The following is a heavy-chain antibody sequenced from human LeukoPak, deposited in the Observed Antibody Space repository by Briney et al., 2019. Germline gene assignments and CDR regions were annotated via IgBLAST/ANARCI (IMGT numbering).Heavy chain of an antibody. D-gene: IGHD1-26*01. V-gene: IGHV4-39*01. CDR3: ARYGVVGATHFDY. CDR1: GGSISSSSYY. Sequence: SETLSLTCTVSGGSISSSSYYWGWIRQPPGTGLEWIGSIYYSGSTYYNPSLKSRVTISVDTSKNQFSLKLSSVTAADTAVYYCARYGVVGATHFDYWGQGTLVTVSS. J-gene: IGHJ4*02. CDR2: IYYSGST.